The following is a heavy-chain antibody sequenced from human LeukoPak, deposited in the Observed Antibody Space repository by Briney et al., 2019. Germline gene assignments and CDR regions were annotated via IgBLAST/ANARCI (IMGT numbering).Heavy chain of an antibody. CDR1: GFTFSDYY. V-gene: IGHV3-11*06. Sequence: GASLRLSCAASGFTFSDYYMSWIRQAPGKGLEWVSYISSSSSYTNYADSVKGRFTISRDNAKNSLYLQMNSLRAEDTAVYYCARDSVVPAAEGNWFDPWGQGTLVTVSS. CDR3: ARDSVVPAAEGNWFDP. D-gene: IGHD2-2*01. CDR2: ISSSSSYT. J-gene: IGHJ5*02.